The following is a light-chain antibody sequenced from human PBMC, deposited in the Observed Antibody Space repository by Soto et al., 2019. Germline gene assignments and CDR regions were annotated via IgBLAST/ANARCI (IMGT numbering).Light chain of an antibody. J-gene: IGKJ1*01. CDR1: ETVSSSY. V-gene: IGKV3-20*01. CDR2: GAS. CDR3: QQDGSSPRT. Sequence: IVLTKSPGTLSLSPGERATLSCRAGETVSSSYLAWYQQKPGQAPRLLIYGASNRATGIPDRFGGSGSGADFTLTISRLEPEDFAVYYCQQDGSSPRTFGEGTKVDIK.